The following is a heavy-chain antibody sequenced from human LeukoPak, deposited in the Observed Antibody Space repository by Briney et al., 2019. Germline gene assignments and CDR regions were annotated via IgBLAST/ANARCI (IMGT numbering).Heavy chain of an antibody. V-gene: IGHV1-18*01. CDR1: GYDFTTYG. CDR2: ISANNGNT. Sequence: ASVGVLRKASGYDFTTYGFIWVRQAPGLGLEWMGWISANNGNTKFAQGFRDRVKMTTDTVTQTAYMEVRSLTSDDTAIYYCARTVGYRADPWGQGSLVTVSS. CDR3: ARTVGYRADP. J-gene: IGHJ5*02. D-gene: IGHD3-16*02.